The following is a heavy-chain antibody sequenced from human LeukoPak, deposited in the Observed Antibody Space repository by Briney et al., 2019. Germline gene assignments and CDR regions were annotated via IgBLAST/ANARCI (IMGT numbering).Heavy chain of an antibody. CDR2: FDPEDGET. CDR1: GYTLTELS. D-gene: IGHD5-18*01. CDR3: ARDLMDTAMVTEGY. V-gene: IGHV1-24*01. Sequence: ASVKVSCKVSGYTLTELSMHWVRQAPGKGLEWMGGFDPEDGETIYAQKFQGRVTMTRDTSTSTVYMELSSLRSEDTAVYYCARDLMDTAMVTEGYWGQGTLVTVSP. J-gene: IGHJ4*02.